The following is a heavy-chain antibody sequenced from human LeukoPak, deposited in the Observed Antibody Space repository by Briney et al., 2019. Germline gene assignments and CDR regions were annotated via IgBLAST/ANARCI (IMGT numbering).Heavy chain of an antibody. D-gene: IGHD6-19*01. CDR2: IYHSGST. CDR3: ARHAYSSGWPDY. CDR1: GGSISSYY. V-gene: IGHV4-59*08. J-gene: IGHJ4*02. Sequence: SETLSLTCTVSGGSISSYYWSWIRQPPGKGLEWIGYIYHSGSTNYNPSLKSRVTISVDTSKNQFSLKLSSVTAADTAVYYCARHAYSSGWPDYWGQGTLVTVSS.